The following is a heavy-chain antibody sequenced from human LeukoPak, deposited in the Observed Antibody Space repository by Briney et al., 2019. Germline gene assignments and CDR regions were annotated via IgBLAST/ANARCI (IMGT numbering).Heavy chain of an antibody. CDR2: IYYSGST. CDR1: GGSISSGGYY. Sequence: SETLSLTCTVSGGSISSGGYYLSWIRQHPGKGLEWIGYIYYSGSTYYNPSLKSRVTISVDTSKNQFSLKLSSVTAADTAVYYCARDRDYDYIWGTYRVFDYWGQGTLVTVSS. V-gene: IGHV4-31*03. D-gene: IGHD3-16*02. CDR3: ARDRDYDYIWGTYRVFDY. J-gene: IGHJ4*02.